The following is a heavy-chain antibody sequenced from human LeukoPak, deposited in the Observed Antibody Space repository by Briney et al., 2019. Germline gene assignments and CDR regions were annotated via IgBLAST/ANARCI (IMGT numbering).Heavy chain of an antibody. Sequence: ASVKVSCKASGGTFSSYAISWVRRAPGQGREWRGGIIAIFGTANYAQKFQGRVTITTDESTSTAYMELSSLRSEDTVVYYCARGDLVGATSWFDPWGQGTLVTVSS. D-gene: IGHD1-26*01. CDR1: GGTFSSYA. V-gene: IGHV1-69*05. CDR3: ARGDLVGATSWFDP. J-gene: IGHJ5*02. CDR2: IIAIFGTA.